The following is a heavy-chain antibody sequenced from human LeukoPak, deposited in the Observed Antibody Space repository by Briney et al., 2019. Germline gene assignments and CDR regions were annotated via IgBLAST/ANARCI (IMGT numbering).Heavy chain of an antibody. V-gene: IGHV4-34*01. Sequence: SETLSLTCAVYGGSFSGYYWSWIRQPPGKGLEWIGEINHSGSTNYNPSLKSRVTMSVDTSKNQFSLNLSSVTAADTAVYYCARDSSSSWYWFDPWGQGTLVTVSS. J-gene: IGHJ5*02. CDR1: GGSFSGYY. CDR3: ARDSSSSWYWFDP. CDR2: INHSGST. D-gene: IGHD6-13*01.